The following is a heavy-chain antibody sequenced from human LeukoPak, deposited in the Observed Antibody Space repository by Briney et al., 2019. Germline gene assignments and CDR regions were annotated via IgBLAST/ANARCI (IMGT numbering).Heavy chain of an antibody. J-gene: IGHJ4*02. CDR1: GFTFSSYG. CDR3: AKKGPGSGSYYNGFDY. D-gene: IGHD3-10*01. V-gene: IGHV3-30*02. CDR2: IRYDGSNK. Sequence: GGSLRLSCAASGFTFSSYGMHWVRQAPGKGLEWVAFIRYDGSNKYYADSVKGRFTISRDNSKNTLYLQMNSLRAEDTAVYYCAKKGPGSGSYYNGFDYWSQGTLVTVSS.